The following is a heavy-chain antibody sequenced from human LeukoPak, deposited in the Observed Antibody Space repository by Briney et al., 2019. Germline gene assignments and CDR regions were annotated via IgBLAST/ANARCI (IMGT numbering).Heavy chain of an antibody. D-gene: IGHD3-10*01. CDR1: GYTFTSYA. CDR3: AVPRYYYGSGSHLLGY. V-gene: IGHV1-18*01. J-gene: IGHJ4*02. CDR2: ISAYNGNT. Sequence: ASVKVSCKASGYTFTSYAMNWVRQAPGQGLEWMGWISAYNGNTNYAQKLQGRVTMTTDTSTSTAYMELRSLRSDDTAVYYCAVPRYYYGSGSHLLGYWGQGTLVTVSS.